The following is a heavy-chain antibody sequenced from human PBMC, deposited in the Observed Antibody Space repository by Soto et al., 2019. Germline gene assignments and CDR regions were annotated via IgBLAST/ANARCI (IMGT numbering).Heavy chain of an antibody. CDR2: INHSGST. CDR1: GGSFSGYY. J-gene: IGHJ6*03. Sequence: PSETLSLTCAVYGGSFSGYYWSWIRQPPGKGLEWIGEINHSGSTNYNPSLKSRVTISVDTSKNQFSLKLSSVTAADTAVYFCARESSSWYSDYYYYMDVWGKGTTVTVSS. D-gene: IGHD6-13*01. V-gene: IGHV4-34*01. CDR3: ARESSSWYSDYYYYMDV.